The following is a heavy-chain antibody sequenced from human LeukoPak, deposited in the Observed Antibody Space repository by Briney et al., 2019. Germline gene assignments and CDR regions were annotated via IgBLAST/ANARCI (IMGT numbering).Heavy chain of an antibody. V-gene: IGHV4-59*08. CDR1: GGSISSYY. CDR3: ARLQLGEEFDY. Sequence: TSETLSLTCTVSGGSISSYYWSWIRQPPGKGLEWIGYIYYSGSTNYNPSLKSRVTISVDTSKNQFSLKLSSVTAADTAVYYCARLQLGEEFDYWGQGTLVTVSS. D-gene: IGHD5-18*01. J-gene: IGHJ4*02. CDR2: IYYSGST.